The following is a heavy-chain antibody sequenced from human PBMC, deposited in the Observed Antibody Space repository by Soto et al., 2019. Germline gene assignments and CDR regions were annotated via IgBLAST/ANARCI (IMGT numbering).Heavy chain of an antibody. CDR2: IIPIFGTT. CDR1: GGTFSSFA. J-gene: IGHJ4*02. CDR3: ARDRDHTYDY. V-gene: IGHV1-69*01. Sequence: QVQLVQSGAEVKKPASSVKVSCKASGGTFSSFAISWVRQAPGQGLEWMGGIIPIFGTTNYAQKFQGRVTITADESTSTAYMEVTTLRSEDTAVYYCARDRDHTYDYWGQGTLVTVSS.